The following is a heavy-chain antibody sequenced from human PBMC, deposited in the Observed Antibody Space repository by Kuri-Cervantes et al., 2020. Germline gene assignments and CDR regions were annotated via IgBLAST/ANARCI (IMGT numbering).Heavy chain of an antibody. Sequence: GESLKISCAASGFTFSSYAMSWVRQAPGKGLEWVSLITGRGDITHYADSVKGRFTISRDNAKNSLYLQMNSLRAEDTAVYYCARGWTIGDHFCWGQGTLVTVSS. D-gene: IGHD2/OR15-2a*01. J-gene: IGHJ4*02. CDR3: ARGWTIGDHFC. V-gene: IGHV3-23*01. CDR1: GFTFSSYA. CDR2: ITGRGDIT.